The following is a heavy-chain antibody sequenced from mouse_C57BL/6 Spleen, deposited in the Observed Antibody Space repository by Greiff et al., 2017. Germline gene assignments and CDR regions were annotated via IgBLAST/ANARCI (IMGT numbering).Heavy chain of an antibody. D-gene: IGHD1-1*01. CDR2: ISDGGSYT. V-gene: IGHV5-4*01. CDR1: GFTFSSYA. CDR3: ARDGGTTVEYYFDY. J-gene: IGHJ2*01. Sequence: EVQLVESGGGLVKPGGSLKLSCAASGFTFSSYAMSWVRQTPEKRLEWVATISDGGSYTYYPDNVKGRFTISRDNAKNNLYLQMSHLKSEDTAMYYCARDGGTTVEYYFDYWGQGTTLTVSS.